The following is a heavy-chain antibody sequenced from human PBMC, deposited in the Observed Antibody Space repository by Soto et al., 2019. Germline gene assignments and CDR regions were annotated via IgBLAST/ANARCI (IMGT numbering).Heavy chain of an antibody. V-gene: IGHV3-7*01. CDR2: IKQDGSEK. J-gene: IGHJ6*03. Sequence: GGSLRLSCAASGFTFSSYWMSWVRQAPGKGLEWVANIKQDGSEKYYVDSVKGRFTISRDNAKNSLYLQMNSLRAEDTAVYYCAREYMTTVTTISYYYYYMDVWGKGTTVTVSS. D-gene: IGHD4-17*01. CDR1: GFTFSSYW. CDR3: AREYMTTVTTISYYYYYMDV.